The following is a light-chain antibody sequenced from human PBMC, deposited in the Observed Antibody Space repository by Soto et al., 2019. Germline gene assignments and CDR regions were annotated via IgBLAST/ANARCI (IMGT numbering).Light chain of an antibody. CDR2: LGS. CDR3: MEALQTPRN. V-gene: IGKV2-28*01. CDR1: QSLLHSNGYNY. J-gene: IGKJ2*01. Sequence: DIVMTQSPLSLPVTPGEPASISCRSSQSLLHSNGYNYLDWYLQKPGQSPQLLIYLGSNRASGVPDRFSGSGSGTDFTLKISRVEAEYVGVYYCMEALQTPRNFGQGTKLEIK.